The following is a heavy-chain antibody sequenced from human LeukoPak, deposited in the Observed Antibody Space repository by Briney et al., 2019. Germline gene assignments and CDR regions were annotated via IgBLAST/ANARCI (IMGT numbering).Heavy chain of an antibody. Sequence: GGSLRLSCAASGFTFSSYSMNWVRHAPGKWLEWVSSISSSSSYIYYADSVKGRFTISRDNAKNSLYLQMNSLRAEDTAVYYCARAKYCSGGSCFYLGMDVWGQGTTVTVSS. V-gene: IGHV3-21*01. J-gene: IGHJ6*02. CDR1: GFTFSSYS. D-gene: IGHD2-15*01. CDR3: ARAKYCSGGSCFYLGMDV. CDR2: ISSSSSYI.